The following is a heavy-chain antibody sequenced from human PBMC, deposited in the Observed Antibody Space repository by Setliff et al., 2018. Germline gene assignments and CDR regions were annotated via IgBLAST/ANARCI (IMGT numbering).Heavy chain of an antibody. CDR1: GASFSDYY. CDR2: INHSGST. Sequence: SETLSLTCTVYGASFSDYYWGWIRQPPGKGLEWIAEINHSGSTNYNPSLKSRVTISVDTSKNQFSLKLSSVTAADTAVYYCAKFGPLDLTGDWAFDNWGQGTLVTVSS. D-gene: IGHD7-27*01. J-gene: IGHJ4*02. CDR3: AKFGPLDLTGDWAFDN. V-gene: IGHV4-34*01.